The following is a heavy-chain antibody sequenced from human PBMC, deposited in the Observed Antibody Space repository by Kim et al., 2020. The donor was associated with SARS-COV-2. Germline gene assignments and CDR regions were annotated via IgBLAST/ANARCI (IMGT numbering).Heavy chain of an antibody. V-gene: IGHV4-31*02. CDR3: ARGVGGRWPSTLVFDY. J-gene: IGHJ4*02. D-gene: IGHD1-26*01. Sequence: SLKSRVTISVDTSKNQFSLKLSSVTAADTAVYYCARGVGGRWPSTLVFDYWGQGTLVTVSS.